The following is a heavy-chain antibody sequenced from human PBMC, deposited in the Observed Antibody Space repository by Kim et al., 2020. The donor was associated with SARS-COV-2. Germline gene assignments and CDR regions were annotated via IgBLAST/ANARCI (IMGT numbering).Heavy chain of an antibody. CDR1: GFTFSDHY. J-gene: IGHJ6*02. CDR2: TRNKANSYTT. CDR3: ARGVMGATMFYFYYYGIVV. D-gene: IGHD1-26*01. Sequence: GGSLRLSCAASGFTFSDHYMDWVRQAPGKGLEWVGRTRNKANSYTTEYAASVKGRFTISRDDSKNSLYLQMNSLKTEDTAVYYCARGVMGATMFYFYYYGIVVWGQGTTVTVSS. V-gene: IGHV3-72*01.